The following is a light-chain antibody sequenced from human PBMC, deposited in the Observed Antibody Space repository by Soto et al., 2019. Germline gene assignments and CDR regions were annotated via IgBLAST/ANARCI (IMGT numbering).Light chain of an antibody. J-gene: IGKJ2*01. CDR3: QQLNSHPRT. V-gene: IGKV1-5*01. Sequence: DIQMTQSPPTLSASVGDRVTITCRASQPISSWLAWYHQKPGKAPKLLIYDASNLESGVPSRFSGSGSGTEFTLTISSLQPEDFATYYCQQLNSHPRTFGQGTKVDIK. CDR2: DAS. CDR1: QPISSW.